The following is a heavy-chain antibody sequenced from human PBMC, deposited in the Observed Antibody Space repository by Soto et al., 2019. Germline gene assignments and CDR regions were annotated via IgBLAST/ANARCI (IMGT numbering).Heavy chain of an antibody. V-gene: IGHV3-11*01. J-gene: IGHJ6*02. CDR1: GVTFSDYY. Sequence: GAALGLSCAASGVTFSDYYMSWIRQAPGKGLEWVSYISSSGSTIYYADSVKGRFTISRDNAKNSLYLQMNSLRAEDTAVYYCARGLGDYRFFYYGMDVWGQGTTVTVSS. D-gene: IGHD4-17*01. CDR3: ARGLGDYRFFYYGMDV. CDR2: ISSSGSTI.